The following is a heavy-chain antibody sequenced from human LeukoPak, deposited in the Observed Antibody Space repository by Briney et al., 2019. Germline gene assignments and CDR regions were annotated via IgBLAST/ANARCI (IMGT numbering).Heavy chain of an antibody. V-gene: IGHV3-23*01. CDR2: ISGSGGST. CDR1: GFTFSSYA. J-gene: IGHJ4*02. CDR3: ARIWDGYSGSDY. D-gene: IGHD1-26*01. Sequence: GGSLRLSCVASGFTFSSYAMSWVRQAPGKGLEWVSSISGSGGSTYYADSVKGRFTISRDNAKNSVHLQMNSLRAEDTAVYYCARIWDGYSGSDYWGQGTLVTVSS.